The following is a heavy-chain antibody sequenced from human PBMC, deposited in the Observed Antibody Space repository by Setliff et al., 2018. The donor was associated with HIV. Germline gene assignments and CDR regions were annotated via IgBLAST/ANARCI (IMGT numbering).Heavy chain of an antibody. CDR3: AREWRGRYYYYMDV. CDR2: IYYSGSA. CDR1: GGSISSGGYY. D-gene: IGHD3-10*01. Sequence: SETLSLTCTVSGGSISSGGYYWSWIRQHPEKGLGWIGYIYYSGSAYYNPSLKSRVTIALDTSKNQFSLKLTSMTAADTAVYYCAREWRGRYYYYMDVWGKGTTVTVSS. J-gene: IGHJ6*03. V-gene: IGHV4-31*03.